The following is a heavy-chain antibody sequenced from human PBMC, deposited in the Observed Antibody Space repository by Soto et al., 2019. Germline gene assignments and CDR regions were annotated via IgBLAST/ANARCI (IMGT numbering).Heavy chain of an antibody. CDR3: VRLGYSGGWSGFDY. CDR1: GVSISSSNW. D-gene: IGHD6-19*01. Sequence: QVQLQESGPGLVSPSGTLSLTCAVSGVSISSSNWWGWVRQPPGKGLELIAEIYQSGTTHHTPHLKRRVTITKEKSRIQFSLKLNFVTAADTAVYYCVRLGYSGGWSGFDYWGQGTLVTVSS. V-gene: IGHV4-4*02. J-gene: IGHJ4*02. CDR2: IYQSGTT.